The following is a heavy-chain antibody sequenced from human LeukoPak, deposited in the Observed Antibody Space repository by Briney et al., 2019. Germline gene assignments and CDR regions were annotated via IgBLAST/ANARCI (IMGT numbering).Heavy chain of an antibody. CDR3: ARSWLAARDHADY. V-gene: IGHV3-48*04. Sequence: GGSLRLSCTASGFTFSSYSMNWVRQAPGKGLEWVSYISSSSSTIYYADSVKGRFTISRDNAKNSLYLQMNSLRAEDTAVYYCARSWLAARDHADYWGQGTLVTVSS. CDR1: GFTFSSYS. D-gene: IGHD6-6*01. J-gene: IGHJ4*02. CDR2: ISSSSSTI.